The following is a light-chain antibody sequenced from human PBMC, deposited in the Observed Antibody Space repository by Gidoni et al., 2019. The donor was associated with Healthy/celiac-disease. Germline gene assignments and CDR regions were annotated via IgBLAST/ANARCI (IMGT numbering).Light chain of an antibody. V-gene: IGLV3-25*03. CDR1: ALPKQY. CDR3: QSADSSGTYVV. Sequence: SYELPQPPSVSVSPGQTARITCSGDALPKQYAYWYQQKPGQAPLLVIYKDSERPSGIPERFSGSSSGTTVTLTISGVQAEDEADYYCQSADSSGTYVVFGGGTKLTV. J-gene: IGLJ2*01. CDR2: KDS.